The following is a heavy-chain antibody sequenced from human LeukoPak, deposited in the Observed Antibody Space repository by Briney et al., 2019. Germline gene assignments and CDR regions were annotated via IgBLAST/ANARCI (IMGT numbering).Heavy chain of an antibody. CDR3: ARALETYSGSYKLYFDY. CDR2: INPSGGST. Sequence: ASVKVSCKASGYTFTSYYMHWVRQAPGQGLEWMGIINPSGGSTSYAQKFQGRVTMTRDTSISTAYMELSRLRSDDTAVYYCARALETYSGSYKLYFDYWGQGTLVTVSS. J-gene: IGHJ4*02. D-gene: IGHD1-26*01. V-gene: IGHV1-46*01. CDR1: GYTFTSYY.